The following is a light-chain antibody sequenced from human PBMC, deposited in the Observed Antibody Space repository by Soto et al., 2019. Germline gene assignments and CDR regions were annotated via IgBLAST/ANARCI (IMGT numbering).Light chain of an antibody. CDR2: AVS. Sequence: EIVMTQSPATLSVSQGERATLSCRASQSVSSNLAWFQQKPGQAPRLLLYAVSTRATGVPGRFSGSGSGTEFTLTISSLQSEDSAVCYCQQHNHWPSFGQGTKLEIK. CDR3: QQHNHWPS. V-gene: IGKV3-15*01. CDR1: QSVSSN. J-gene: IGKJ2*01.